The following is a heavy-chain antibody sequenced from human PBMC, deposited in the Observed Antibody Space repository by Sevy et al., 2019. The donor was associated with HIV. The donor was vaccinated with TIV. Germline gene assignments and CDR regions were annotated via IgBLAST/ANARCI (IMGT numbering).Heavy chain of an antibody. CDR1: GFSLSTSGVG. J-gene: IGHJ4*02. D-gene: IGHD2-2*01. V-gene: IGHV2-5*01. CDR2: IYWNDDK. Sequence: SGPTLVKPTQTLTLTCTFSGFSLSTSGVGVGWIRQPPGKALEWLALIYWNDDKRYSPSLKSRLTITKDTSKNQVVLKMTTMDPVDTATYYCARSMSYCSSTSCFYFDYWGQGTLVTVSS. CDR3: ARSMSYCSSTSCFYFDY.